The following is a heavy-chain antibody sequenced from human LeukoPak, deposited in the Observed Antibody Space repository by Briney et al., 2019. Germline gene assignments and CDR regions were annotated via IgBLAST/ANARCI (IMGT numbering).Heavy chain of an antibody. Sequence: PGGSLRLSCACAASGFTFSSYGMHWVRQAPGKGLEWVAFIRYDGSNKYYPDSVKGRFTISRDNSKNTLYLQMNSLRAEDTAVYYCARDSSGWYRHYYYYMDVWGKGTTVTVSS. V-gene: IGHV3-30*02. D-gene: IGHD6-19*01. CDR3: ARDSSGWYRHYYYYMDV. CDR2: IRYDGSNK. CDR1: GFTFSSYG. J-gene: IGHJ6*03.